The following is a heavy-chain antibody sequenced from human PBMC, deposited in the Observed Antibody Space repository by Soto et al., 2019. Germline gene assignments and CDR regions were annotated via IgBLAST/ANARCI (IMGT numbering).Heavy chain of an antibody. CDR3: ARSIRGPRRFHGIDV. CDR2: IERDDDDK. D-gene: IGHD1-20*01. V-gene: IGHV2-70*13. CDR1: GFSLTSPGMC. J-gene: IGHJ6*02. Sequence: SGPTLVNPTETLTLTCTFSGFSLTSPGMCVSWIRQSPGKALEWLALIERDDDDKYYSTSLKTRLTISKDTRKNQVVLTMANMEPADTANYYCARSIRGPRRFHGIDVWGQGTTVPASS.